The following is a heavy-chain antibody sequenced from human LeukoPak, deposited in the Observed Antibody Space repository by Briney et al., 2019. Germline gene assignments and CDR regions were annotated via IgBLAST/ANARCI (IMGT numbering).Heavy chain of an antibody. J-gene: IGHJ4*02. CDR1: GGSISSSSYY. CDR3: ARTKYSSSWFFDY. CDR2: IYYSGST. V-gene: IGHV4-39*01. D-gene: IGHD6-13*01. Sequence: SETLSLTCTVSGGSISSSSYYWGWIRQPPGKGLEWIGSIYYSGSTYYNPSLKSRVTISVDTSKNQFSLKLSSVTAADTAVYYCARTKYSSSWFFDYWGQGTLVTVSS.